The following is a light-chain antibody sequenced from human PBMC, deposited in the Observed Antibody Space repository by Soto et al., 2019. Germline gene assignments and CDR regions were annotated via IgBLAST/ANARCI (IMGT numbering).Light chain of an antibody. V-gene: IGLV1-40*01. CDR3: QSYDSSVKEV. CDR2: GNS. J-gene: IGLJ2*01. Sequence: QSVLTQPPSVSGAPGQRVTISCTGSSSNIGAGYDVHWYQQLPGTAPKLLIYGNSNRPSGVPDRISGSKSGTSASLAITGLQAEDEADYYCQSYDSSVKEVFGGGTKVTVL. CDR1: SSNIGAGYD.